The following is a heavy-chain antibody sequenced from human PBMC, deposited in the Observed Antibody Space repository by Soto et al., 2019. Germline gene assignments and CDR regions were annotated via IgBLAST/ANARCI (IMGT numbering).Heavy chain of an antibody. CDR2: IYYSGSN. V-gene: IGHV4-59*01. D-gene: IGHD3-22*01. CDR3: ARLYDSSCYRNNWFDP. J-gene: IGHJ5*02. CDR1: GGSIIRYY. Sequence: PSGTLSLTCTVSGGSIIRYYCIWSRHPPFKGLEWLGYIYYSGSNNSNPSLKSRVTISVDTSKNQFPLKLSSVTAPDTAVYYCARLYDSSCYRNNWFDPWGQGTLVTVSS.